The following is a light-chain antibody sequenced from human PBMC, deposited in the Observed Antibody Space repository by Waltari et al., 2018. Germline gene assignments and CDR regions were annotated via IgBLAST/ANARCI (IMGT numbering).Light chain of an antibody. CDR3: SSYAVGNTLV. CDR1: TSDIGYYSA. J-gene: IGLJ2*01. V-gene: IGLV2-11*01. Sequence: QAGPTQPPSVSGSPGQSVTISCTGSTSDIGYYSAVSWYQQYPDKAPKLLIYEVSQQPSGVSGRFSGSKSGNTASLTISGLQPEDEGDYYCSSYAVGNTLVFGGGTRLTVL. CDR2: EVS.